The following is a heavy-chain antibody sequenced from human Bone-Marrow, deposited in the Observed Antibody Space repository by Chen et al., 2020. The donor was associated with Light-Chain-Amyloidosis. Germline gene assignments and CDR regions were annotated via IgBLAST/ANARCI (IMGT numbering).Heavy chain of an antibody. J-gene: IGHJ3*02. V-gene: IGHV3-21*01. D-gene: IGHD1-1*01. CDR1: GFTFSLYG. CDR2: ISSSGSTI. Sequence: EVPLVESGGGLVKPGGSLRLSCAASGFTFSLYGMHWVRQAPGKGLEWVSSISSSGSTIYYADSVKGRFTISRDNAKNSLYLQMNSLRAEDTAVYYCARVGFYNWNVHNAFDIWGQGTMVTVSS. CDR3: ARVGFYNWNVHNAFDI.